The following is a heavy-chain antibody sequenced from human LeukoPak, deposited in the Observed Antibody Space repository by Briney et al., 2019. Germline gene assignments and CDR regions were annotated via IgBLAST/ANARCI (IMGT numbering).Heavy chain of an antibody. Sequence: ASVKVSCKASGYTFTSYGISWVRQAPGQGLEWMGWIGAYNGNTNYAQKLQGRVTMTTDTSTSTAYMELRSLRSDDTAVYYCARAFRQQLRGYYFDYWGQGTLVTVAS. V-gene: IGHV1-18*01. D-gene: IGHD6-13*01. CDR1: GYTFTSYG. J-gene: IGHJ4*02. CDR2: IGAYNGNT. CDR3: ARAFRQQLRGYYFDY.